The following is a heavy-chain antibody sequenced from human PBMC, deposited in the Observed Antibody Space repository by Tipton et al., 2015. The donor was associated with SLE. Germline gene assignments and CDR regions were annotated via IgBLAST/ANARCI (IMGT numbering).Heavy chain of an antibody. Sequence: GSLRLSCAASGFTFSSYAMSWVRQAPGKGLEWVSVIYSGGSTYYADSVKGRFTISRDNSKNTLYLQMNSLRAEDTAVYYCARELNWGSQSYFDYWGQGTLFTVSS. V-gene: IGHV3-23*03. D-gene: IGHD7-27*01. CDR2: IYSGGST. CDR3: ARELNWGSQSYFDY. CDR1: GFTFSSYA. J-gene: IGHJ4*02.